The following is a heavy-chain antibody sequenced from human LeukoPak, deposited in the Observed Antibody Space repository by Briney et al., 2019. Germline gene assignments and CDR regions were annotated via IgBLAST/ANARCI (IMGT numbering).Heavy chain of an antibody. CDR3: ARRISSGWNFDY. Sequence: SETLSLTCTVSGGSISSGAYYWSWLRQPPGKGLEWIGYIYYSGSTYYNPSLKSRVTISVDTSKNQFSLKLNSVTAADTAVYYCARRISSGWNFDYWGQGTLVTVSS. V-gene: IGHV4-31*03. CDR2: IYYSGST. D-gene: IGHD6-19*01. J-gene: IGHJ4*02. CDR1: GGSISSGAYY.